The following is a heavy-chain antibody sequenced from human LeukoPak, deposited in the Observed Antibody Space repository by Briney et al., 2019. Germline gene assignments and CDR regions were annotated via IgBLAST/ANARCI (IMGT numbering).Heavy chain of an antibody. CDR1: GGSFSGYY. Sequence: PSETLSLTCAVYGGSFSGYYWSWIRQPPGEGMEWIGEINHSGSTNYNPSLKSRVTISVDTSKNQFSLKLSSVTAADTAVYYCARGVSVSIKAGADAFDIWGQGTMVTVSS. D-gene: IGHD3-16*02. V-gene: IGHV4-34*01. CDR2: INHSGST. J-gene: IGHJ3*02. CDR3: ARGVSVSIKAGADAFDI.